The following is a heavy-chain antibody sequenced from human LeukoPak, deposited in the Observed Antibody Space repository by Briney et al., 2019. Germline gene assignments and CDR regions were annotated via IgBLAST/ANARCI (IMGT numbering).Heavy chain of an antibody. CDR1: GFTFRDYE. CDR3: ARAPLLWFGELGADY. D-gene: IGHD3-10*01. CDR2: IRSSSSTI. J-gene: IGHJ4*02. Sequence: GGSLRLSCSVSGFTFRDYEVNWVRQAPGKGLEWVSYIRSSSSTIYYADFVKGRFTISRDNAKNSLYLQMNSLRAEDTAVYYCARAPLLWFGELGADYWGQGTLVTVSS. V-gene: IGHV3-48*01.